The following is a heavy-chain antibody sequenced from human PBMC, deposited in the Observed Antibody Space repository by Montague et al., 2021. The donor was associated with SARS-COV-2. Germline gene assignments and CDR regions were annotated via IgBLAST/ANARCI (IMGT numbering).Heavy chain of an antibody. V-gene: IGHV3-23*03. CDR2: IYTGGSRT. J-gene: IGHJ4*02. Sequence: SLRLSCAASGFTFSSFAMSCVRQAPGKGLEWVSIIYTGGSRTPYTDSVKGRFIISRDDSKSTLYLQMNGLRVEDTAIYYCSGNMYFYVSRGYQNIDYWGQGILVAVSS. CDR1: GFTFSSFA. CDR3: SGNMYFYVSRGYQNIDY. D-gene: IGHD3-22*01.